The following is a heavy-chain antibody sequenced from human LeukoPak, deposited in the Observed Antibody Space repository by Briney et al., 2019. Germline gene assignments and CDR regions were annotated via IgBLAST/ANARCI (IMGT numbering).Heavy chain of an antibody. D-gene: IGHD5-24*01. CDR1: GFTVSSNY. CDR2: IYSGGST. Sequence: GGSLRLSCAASGFTVSSNYMSWVRQAPGKGLEWVSVIYSGGSTYYADSVKGRFTISRDNSKNTLYLQMNSLRAEDTAVYYCARAQMATTPLGYWGQGTLVTVSS. CDR3: ARAQMATTPLGY. V-gene: IGHV3-53*01. J-gene: IGHJ4*02.